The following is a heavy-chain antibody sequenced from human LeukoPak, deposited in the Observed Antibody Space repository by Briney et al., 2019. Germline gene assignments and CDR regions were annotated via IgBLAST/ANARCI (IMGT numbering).Heavy chain of an antibody. CDR1: GYSVSSGYY. CDR3: ARYPARTDLMENWFDP. D-gene: IGHD1-1*01. J-gene: IGHJ5*02. Sequence: PSETLSLTCTVSGYSVSSGYYWSWIRQPPGKGLEWIGYIHYSGSTNYNPSLKSRVTISVDTSKNQFSLKLTSVTAADTAVYYCARYPARTDLMENWFDPWGQGTLVTVSS. CDR2: IHYSGST. V-gene: IGHV4-61*01.